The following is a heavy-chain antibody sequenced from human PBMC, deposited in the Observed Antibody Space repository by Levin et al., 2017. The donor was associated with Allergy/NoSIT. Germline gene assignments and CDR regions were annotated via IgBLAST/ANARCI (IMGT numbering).Heavy chain of an antibody. V-gene: IGHV4-39*01. Sequence: SETLSLTCTVSGGSISSACCNWGWIRQPPGKGLEWIGAVYYTGITYYNPSLRSRVTVSVDTSKNQFSLKLNSVTAADTAVYYCVRHSNCLGRNDDWGQGTLVTVSP. D-gene: IGHD1-1*01. CDR2: VYYTGIT. CDR1: GGSISSACCN. J-gene: IGHJ4*02. CDR3: VRHSNCLGRNDD.